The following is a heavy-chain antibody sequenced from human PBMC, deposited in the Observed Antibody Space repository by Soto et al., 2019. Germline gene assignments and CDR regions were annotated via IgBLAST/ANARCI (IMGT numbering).Heavy chain of an antibody. J-gene: IGHJ4*02. CDR1: GDSVRSGSYY. CDR2: IYYNGNT. CDR3: ARREIKGPIAY. Sequence: SETLSLTCTVSGDSVRSGSYYWSWIRQHPEKGLEWIGYIYYNGNTYYNPSLKSRVIISVDTSKNQFSLKLTSVTAVDTAVYYCARREIKGPIAYWGQGTLVTVSS. D-gene: IGHD1-26*01. V-gene: IGHV4-31*03.